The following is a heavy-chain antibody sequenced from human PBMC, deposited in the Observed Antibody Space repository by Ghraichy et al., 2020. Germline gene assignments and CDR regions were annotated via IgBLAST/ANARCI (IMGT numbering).Heavy chain of an antibody. Sequence: GALRLSCAASGFTFSSYEMNWVRQAPGKGLEWVSYISSSGSTIYYADSVKGRFTISRDNAKNSLYLQMNSLRAEDTAVYYCARDQSTDYYDSSGYTAEYFQHWGQGTLVTVSS. V-gene: IGHV3-48*03. CDR1: GFTFSSYE. D-gene: IGHD3-22*01. CDR2: ISSSGSTI. J-gene: IGHJ1*01. CDR3: ARDQSTDYYDSSGYTAEYFQH.